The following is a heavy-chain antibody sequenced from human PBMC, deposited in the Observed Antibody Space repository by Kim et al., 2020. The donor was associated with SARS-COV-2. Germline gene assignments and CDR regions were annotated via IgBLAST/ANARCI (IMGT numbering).Heavy chain of an antibody. Sequence: GGSLRLSCAASGFTFSSYAMHWVRQAPGKGLEWVAVISYDGSNKYYADSVKGRFTISRDNSKNTLYLQMNSLRAEDTAVYYCASLRSYGYVSYYYYGMDVWGQGTTVTVSS. V-gene: IGHV3-30*04. J-gene: IGHJ6*02. CDR1: GFTFSSYA. CDR3: ASLRSYGYVSYYYYGMDV. CDR2: ISYDGSNK. D-gene: IGHD5-18*01.